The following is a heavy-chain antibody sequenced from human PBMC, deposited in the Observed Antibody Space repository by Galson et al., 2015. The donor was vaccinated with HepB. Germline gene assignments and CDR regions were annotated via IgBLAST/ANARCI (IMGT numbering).Heavy chain of an antibody. D-gene: IGHD3-22*01. CDR2: ISYDGSNK. Sequence: SLRLSCAASGFTFSSYAMHWVRQAPGKGLEWVAVISYDGSNKYYADSVEGRFTISRDNSKNTLYLQMNSLRAEDTAVYYCARDVTYDSSGYFDYWGQGTLVTVSS. V-gene: IGHV3-30*04. J-gene: IGHJ4*02. CDR1: GFTFSSYA. CDR3: ARDVTYDSSGYFDY.